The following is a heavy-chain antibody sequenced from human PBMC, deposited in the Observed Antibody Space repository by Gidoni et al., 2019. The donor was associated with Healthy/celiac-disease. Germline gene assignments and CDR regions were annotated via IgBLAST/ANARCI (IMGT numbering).Heavy chain of an antibody. CDR3: ARGSITIFGVVIGFDY. J-gene: IGHJ4*02. CDR2: INHSGST. V-gene: IGHV4-34*01. D-gene: IGHD3-3*01. CDR1: GGSFSGYY. Sequence: QVQLQQWGAGLLKPSETLSLTCAVDGGSFSGYYWSWIRQPPGKGLEWIGEINHSGSTNYNPSLKSRVTISVDTSKNQFSLKLSSVTAADTAVYYCARGSITIFGVVIGFDYWGQGTLVTVSS.